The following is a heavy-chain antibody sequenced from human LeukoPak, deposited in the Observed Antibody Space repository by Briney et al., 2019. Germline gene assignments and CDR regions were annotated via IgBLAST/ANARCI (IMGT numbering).Heavy chain of an antibody. D-gene: IGHD3-10*01. CDR3: ARDLVGSSDH. CDR2: IERDGSEE. V-gene: IGHV3-7*01. CDR1: GFIFGNNG. Sequence: GGSLRFSCVASGFIFGNNGMSWLRQAPEKGLEWVAQIERDGSEEHYVDSVKGRFTISRDNAKNSVFLQMNSLRVEDTAVYYCARDLVGSSDHWGQGTLVTVSS. J-gene: IGHJ4*02.